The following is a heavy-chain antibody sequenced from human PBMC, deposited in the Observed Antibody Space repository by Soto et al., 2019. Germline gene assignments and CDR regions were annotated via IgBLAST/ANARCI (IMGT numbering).Heavy chain of an antibody. J-gene: IGHJ4*02. CDR1: SGSISRGNYY. V-gene: IGHV4-31*03. Sequence: QVQLPESGPGLVQPSQTLSPTCSVSSGSISRGNYYWTWIRQHPGKGLEWLGHIYHTGSTYYSPSPRGRVVISLDASRNQFSLQVNSVTVADTARYYCARQGIGDGMNYFDFWGQGAQATVS. CDR2: IYHTGST. CDR3: ARQGIGDGMNYFDF.